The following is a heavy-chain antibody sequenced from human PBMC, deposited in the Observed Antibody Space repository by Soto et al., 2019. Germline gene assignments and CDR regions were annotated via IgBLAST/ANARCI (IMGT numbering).Heavy chain of an antibody. CDR3: ARGRVAARAYYYYYGMDV. CDR1: GGSFSGYY. V-gene: IGHV4-34*01. J-gene: IGHJ6*02. D-gene: IGHD6-6*01. Sequence: SETLSLTCAVYGGSFSGYYWSWIRQPPGKGLEWNGEINHSGSTNYNPSLKSRVTISVDTSKNQFSLKLSSVTAADTAVYYCARGRVAARAYYYYYGMDVWGQGTTVTVSS. CDR2: INHSGST.